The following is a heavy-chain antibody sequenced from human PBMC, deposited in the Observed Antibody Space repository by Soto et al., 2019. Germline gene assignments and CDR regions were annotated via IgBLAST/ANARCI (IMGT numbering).Heavy chain of an antibody. CDR3: ATGYSSSWAYYMDV. CDR1: GYTFTGYY. J-gene: IGHJ6*03. Sequence: ASVKVSCKASGYTFTGYYMHWVRQAPGQGLEWMGWINPNSGGTNYAQKFQGWVTMTRDTSISTAYMELSRLRSEDTAVYYCATGYSSSWAYYMDVWGKGTTVTVSS. D-gene: IGHD6-13*01. CDR2: INPNSGGT. V-gene: IGHV1-2*04.